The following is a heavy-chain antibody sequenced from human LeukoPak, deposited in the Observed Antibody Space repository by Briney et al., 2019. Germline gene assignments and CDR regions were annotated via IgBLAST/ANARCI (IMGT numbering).Heavy chain of an antibody. CDR1: GFAFSSSG. J-gene: IGHJ4*02. V-gene: IGHV3-30*02. CDR3: ARDQGFYDTSGYQYYFAS. CDR2: RRYDASYD. D-gene: IGHD3-22*01. Sequence: GGSLRLSCAASGFAFSSSGMHWVRQAPGKGLEWVAFRRYDASYDYYADSVKGRFTISRDTSKSTLYLQMNSLRAEDTAVYYCARDQGFYDTSGYQYYFASWGQGTLVTASS.